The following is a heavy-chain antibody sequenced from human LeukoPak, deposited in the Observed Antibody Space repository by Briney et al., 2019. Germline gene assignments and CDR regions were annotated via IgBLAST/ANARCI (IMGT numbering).Heavy chain of an antibody. V-gene: IGHV4-59*01. J-gene: IGHJ4*02. D-gene: IGHD6-19*01. CDR3: ARVELLGSSGWPFGY. Sequence: SETLSLTCTVSGGSISSYYWSWIRQPPGKGLEWIGYIYYSGSTNYNPSLKSRVTISVDTSKNQFSLKLSSVTAADTAVYHCARVELLGSSGWPFGYWGQGILVTVSS. CDR2: IYYSGST. CDR1: GGSISSYY.